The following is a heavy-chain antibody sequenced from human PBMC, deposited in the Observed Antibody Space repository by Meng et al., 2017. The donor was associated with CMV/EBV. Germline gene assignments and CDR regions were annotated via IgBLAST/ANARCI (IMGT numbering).Heavy chain of an antibody. V-gene: IGHV3-21*01. CDR2: ISSSSSYI. D-gene: IGHD3-10*01. CDR3: ARDGKKTLGLYMVRGVIGYYGMDV. Sequence: GESLKISCAASGFTFSNYNINWVRQAPGKGLERVSSISSSSSYIYYADSVQGRFTISRDNAKNSLYLQMNSLRVEDTAVYYCARDGKKTLGLYMVRGVIGYYGMDVWGQGTTVTVSS. CDR1: GFTFSNYN. J-gene: IGHJ6*02.